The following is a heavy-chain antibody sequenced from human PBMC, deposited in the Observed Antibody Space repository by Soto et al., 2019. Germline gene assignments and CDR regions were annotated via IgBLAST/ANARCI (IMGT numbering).Heavy chain of an antibody. J-gene: IGHJ6*02. Sequence: QVQLQESGPGLVKPSETLSLTCTVSGGSVSSGSFYWTWIRQPPGKALEWIGYIYDSGTTTYNPSLKSRVTISLDTSKNQFSLKLRSVTAAGTAVYYCARAHSGYDPLGLAVWGQGITVTVSS. CDR3: ARAHSGYDPLGLAV. CDR1: GGSVSSGSFY. V-gene: IGHV4-61*01. D-gene: IGHD5-12*01. CDR2: IYDSGTT.